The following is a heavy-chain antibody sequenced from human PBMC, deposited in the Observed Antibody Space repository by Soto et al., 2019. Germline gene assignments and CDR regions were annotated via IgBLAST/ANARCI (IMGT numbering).Heavy chain of an antibody. CDR2: IYYSGST. Sequence: SETLSLTCSVSGGSISSYYWSWIRQPPGKGLEWIGYIYYSGSTNYNPSLKSRVTISVDTSKNQFSLKLSSVTAADTAVYYCARTSVWSGLTNFYGMDVWGQGTTVTVSS. D-gene: IGHD3-3*01. CDR1: GGSISSYY. J-gene: IGHJ6*02. V-gene: IGHV4-59*01. CDR3: ARTSVWSGLTNFYGMDV.